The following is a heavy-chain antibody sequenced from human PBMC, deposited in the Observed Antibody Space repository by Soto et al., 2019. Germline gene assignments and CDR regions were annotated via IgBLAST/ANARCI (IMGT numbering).Heavy chain of an antibody. D-gene: IGHD6-19*01. V-gene: IGHV1-2*04. Sequence: GASVKVSCKASGYTFTGYYMHWVRQAPGQGLEWMGWINPNSGGTNYAQKFQGWVTMTRDTSISTAYMELSRLRSDDTAVYYCARDGAGKARPVYYYYGMDVWGQGTTVTVSS. J-gene: IGHJ6*02. CDR3: ARDGAGKARPVYYYYGMDV. CDR1: GYTFTGYY. CDR2: INPNSGGT.